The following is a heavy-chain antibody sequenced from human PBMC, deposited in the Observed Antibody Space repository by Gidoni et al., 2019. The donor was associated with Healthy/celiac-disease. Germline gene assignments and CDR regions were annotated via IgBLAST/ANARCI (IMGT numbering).Heavy chain of an antibody. V-gene: IGHV3-15*01. J-gene: IGHJ3*02. CDR2: IKSKTAGGTT. CDR3: TTGKLRELELRADDAFDI. CDR1: GFTFSNAV. D-gene: IGHD1-7*01. Sequence: EVQLVESGGGLGKPGGSLRLSCAASGFTFSNAVMSWVRQAPGKGLEWVGRIKSKTAGGTTDYAAPVQGRFTISRDDSKNTLYLQMNSLKTEDTAVYYCTTGKLRELELRADDAFDIWGQGTMVTVSS.